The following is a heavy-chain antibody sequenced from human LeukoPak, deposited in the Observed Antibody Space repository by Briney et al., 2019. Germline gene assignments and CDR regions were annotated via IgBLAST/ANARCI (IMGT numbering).Heavy chain of an antibody. Sequence: PGGSLRLSCAASGFTFSNYRMNWVRQAPGKGLEWASYISSTSDTIYYVDSVKGRFTISRDNAKNSLYLQMNSLRVEDTAVYYCTRELASWGQGTLVTVSS. V-gene: IGHV3-48*01. CDR3: TRELAS. J-gene: IGHJ5*02. CDR1: GFTFSNYR. CDR2: ISSTSDTI.